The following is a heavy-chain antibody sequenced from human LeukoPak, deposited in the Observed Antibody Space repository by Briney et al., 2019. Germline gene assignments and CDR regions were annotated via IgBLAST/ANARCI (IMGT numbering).Heavy chain of an antibody. V-gene: IGHV3-48*03. CDR1: GFTFSSYE. CDR2: ISSSGSTI. J-gene: IGHJ4*02. D-gene: IGHD1-1*01. Sequence: GGSLRLSCAASGFTFSSYEMNWVRQAPGEGLEWVSYISSSGSTIYYADSVKGRFTISRDNAKNSLYLQMNSLRAEDTAVYYCARDGRGIPGFDYWGQGTLVTVSS. CDR3: ARDGRGIPGFDY.